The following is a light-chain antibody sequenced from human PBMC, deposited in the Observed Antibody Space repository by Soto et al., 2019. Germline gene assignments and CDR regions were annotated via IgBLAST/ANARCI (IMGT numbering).Light chain of an antibody. CDR3: QQSFSPRWT. CDR2: AAS. CDR1: QSISNY. V-gene: IGKV1-39*01. J-gene: IGKJ1*01. Sequence: DIQMTQSPSSLSASVGDRVTITCRASQSISNYLNWYQQKPGKAPKLLIYAASSMQSGVPSRFSGSGSETDFTLTISRLQPDDSATYDCQQSFSPRWTVGQGTKVEV.